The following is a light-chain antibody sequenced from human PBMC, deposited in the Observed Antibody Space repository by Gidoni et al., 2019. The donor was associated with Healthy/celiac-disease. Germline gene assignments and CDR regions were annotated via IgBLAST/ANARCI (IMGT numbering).Light chain of an antibody. J-gene: IGLJ2*01. CDR3: SSYTSSIFV. CDR2: DVS. CDR1: SSDVGGYNY. Sequence: QSALTQPASVSGSPGQSLTISCTGTSSDVGGYNYVSWYQQHPGKAPKLMIYDVSNRPSGVSNRFSGSKSGNTASLTISGLQAEDEADYYCSSYTSSIFVFGGGTKLTVL. V-gene: IGLV2-14*01.